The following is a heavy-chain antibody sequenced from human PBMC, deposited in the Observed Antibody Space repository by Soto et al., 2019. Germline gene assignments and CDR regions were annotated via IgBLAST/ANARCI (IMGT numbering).Heavy chain of an antibody. Sequence: SETLSLTCTVSCDSIVGGNHYWSWIRQHPGKGLEWVGYIYYSGSTYYNPSLKSRVTMSVDTSKNQLSLKLSSMTAADTAVYYCARLYSYGYYYFDYWGQGTLVTVSS. V-gene: IGHV4-31*02. CDR2: IYYSGST. D-gene: IGHD5-18*01. J-gene: IGHJ4*02. CDR3: ARLYSYGYYYFDY. CDR1: CDSIVGGNHY.